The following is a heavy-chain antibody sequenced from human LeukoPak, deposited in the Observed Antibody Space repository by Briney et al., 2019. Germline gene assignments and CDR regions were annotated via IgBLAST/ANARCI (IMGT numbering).Heavy chain of an antibody. V-gene: IGHV3-66*01. J-gene: IGHJ6*02. Sequence: GGSLRLSCAASGFTVSSNYMSWVRQAPGKGLERVSVIYSGGSTYYADSVKGRFTISRDNSKNTLYLQMNSLRAEDTAVYYCARLGPAARGRRYYYYYGMDVWGQGTTVTVSS. CDR1: GFTVSSNY. CDR2: IYSGGST. D-gene: IGHD2-2*01. CDR3: ARLGPAARGRRYYYYYGMDV.